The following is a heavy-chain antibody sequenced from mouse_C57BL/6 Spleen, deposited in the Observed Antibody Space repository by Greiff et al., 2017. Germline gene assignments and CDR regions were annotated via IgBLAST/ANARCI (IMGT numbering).Heavy chain of an antibody. CDR1: GFTFSDYG. J-gene: IGHJ3*01. Sequence: VQLKESGGGLVKPGGSLKLSCAASGFTFSDYGMHWVRQAPAKGLVWVAYISSGSSTTYYADTVKGRFTITSDNAKNTLFLQMTSLRSEDTALYYCERRGFAYWGQGTLVTVSA. V-gene: IGHV5-17*01. CDR3: ERRGFAY. CDR2: ISSGSSTT.